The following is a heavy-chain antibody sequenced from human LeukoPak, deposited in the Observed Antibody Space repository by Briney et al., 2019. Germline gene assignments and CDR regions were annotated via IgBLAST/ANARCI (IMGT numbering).Heavy chain of an antibody. CDR3: ARRITGTTSDSFDY. CDR1: GGSIGSHY. D-gene: IGHD1-20*01. CDR2: VYDIGST. V-gene: IGHV4-59*08. J-gene: IGHJ4*02. Sequence: PSETLSLTCTVSGGSIGSHYWTWIRQTPGKGLEWIGYVYDIGSTKYNPSLKSRVTISVDTSKNQFSLRLSSVTAADTAVYYCARRITGTTSDSFDYWGQGTLVTVSS.